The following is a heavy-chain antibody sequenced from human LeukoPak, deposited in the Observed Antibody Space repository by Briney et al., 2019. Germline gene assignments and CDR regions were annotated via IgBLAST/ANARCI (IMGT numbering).Heavy chain of an antibody. Sequence: SETLSLTCSVSGDSMSGYYWSWIRQPPGKGLEWIGYIYYSGSTNYNPSLKSRVTISVDTSKNQFSLKLSSVTAADTAVYYCARHKPPVYYYDYWGQGTLVTVSS. J-gene: IGHJ4*02. CDR3: ARHKPPVYYYDY. V-gene: IGHV4-59*08. D-gene: IGHD2-8*01. CDR1: GDSMSGYY. CDR2: IYYSGST.